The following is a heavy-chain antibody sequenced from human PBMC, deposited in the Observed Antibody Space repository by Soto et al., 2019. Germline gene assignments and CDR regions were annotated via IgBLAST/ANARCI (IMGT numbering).Heavy chain of an antibody. CDR1: GFTVSSNY. D-gene: IGHD1-20*01. V-gene: IGHV3-66*01. CDR3: ARDINTLLGMDV. J-gene: IGHJ6*02. CDR2: IYSGDST. Sequence: EVQLVESGGGLVQPGGSLRLSCAASGFTVSSNYMSWVRQAPGKGLEWVSGIYSGDSTYCADSVKGGFTISRDNSKNTLYLQMTILRAEDTAVYYCARDINTLLGMDVWGQGTTVTVSS.